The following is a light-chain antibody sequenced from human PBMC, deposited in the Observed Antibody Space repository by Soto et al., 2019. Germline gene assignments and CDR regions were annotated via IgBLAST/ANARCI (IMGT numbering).Light chain of an antibody. V-gene: IGLV2-14*01. Sequence: QAVVTQPASVSGSPGQSITISCTGSSSDVGGYDYVSWYQQHPGKAPKLMIYEVNNRPSGVSNRFSGSKSGNTASLTISGLQAEDDAAYYCSSYTSISSWVFGGGTKLTVL. CDR1: SSDVGGYDY. J-gene: IGLJ3*02. CDR3: SSYTSISSWV. CDR2: EVN.